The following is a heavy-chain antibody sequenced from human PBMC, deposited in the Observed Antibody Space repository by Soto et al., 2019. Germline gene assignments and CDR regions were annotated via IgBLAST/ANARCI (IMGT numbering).Heavy chain of an antibody. CDR2: ISAYNGNT. J-gene: IGHJ3*02. CDR3: ARDGEVVVAATRAFDI. D-gene: IGHD2-15*01. CDR1: GYTFTSYG. V-gene: IGHV1-18*01. Sequence: ASVKVSCKASGYTFTSYGISWVRQAPGQGLEWMGWISAYNGNTNYAQMLQGRVTMTTDTSTSTAYMELRSLRSDDTAVYYCARDGEVVVAATRAFDIWGQGTMVTVSS.